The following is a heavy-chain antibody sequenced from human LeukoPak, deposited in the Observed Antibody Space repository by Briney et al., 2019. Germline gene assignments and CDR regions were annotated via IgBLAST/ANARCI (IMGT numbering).Heavy chain of an antibody. D-gene: IGHD3-9*01. CDR2: ISYDGSNK. V-gene: IGHV3-30*18. CDR3: AKPKVEYYDILTGYYPD. Sequence: GGSLRRSCAASGFTFSSYGMHWVRQAPGKGLEWVAVISYDGSNKYYADSVKGRFTISRDNSKNTLYLQMNSLRAEDTAVYYCAKPKVEYYDILTGYYPDWGQGTLVTVSS. J-gene: IGHJ4*02. CDR1: GFTFSSYG.